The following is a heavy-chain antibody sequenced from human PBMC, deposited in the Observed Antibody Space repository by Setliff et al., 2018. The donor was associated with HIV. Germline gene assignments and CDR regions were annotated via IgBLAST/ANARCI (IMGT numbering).Heavy chain of an antibody. CDR1: GYTFTNYA. V-gene: IGHV1-3*03. J-gene: IGHJ4*02. CDR3: ARGGGDSSQFDH. Sequence: ASVKVSCKASGYTFTNYAMHWVRQAPGQRLEWMGWVNGDNGNTRYSQEFQGRVTITRDTSASTAYMELSSLNSADMAVYYCARGGGDSSQFDHWGQGTLVTVSS. D-gene: IGHD2-21*01. CDR2: VNGDNGNT.